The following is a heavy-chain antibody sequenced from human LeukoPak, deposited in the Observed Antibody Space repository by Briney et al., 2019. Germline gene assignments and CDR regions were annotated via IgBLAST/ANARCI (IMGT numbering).Heavy chain of an antibody. Sequence: PSETLSLTCAVYGGSFSVYYWSWIRQPPGKGLEWIGEINHSGSTNYNPSLKSRVTISVDTSKNQFSLKLSSVTAADTAVYYCARGRNSSSWYARRWFDPWGQGTLVTVSS. J-gene: IGHJ5*02. CDR1: GGSFSVYY. D-gene: IGHD6-13*01. V-gene: IGHV4-34*01. CDR3: ARGRNSSSWYARRWFDP. CDR2: INHSGST.